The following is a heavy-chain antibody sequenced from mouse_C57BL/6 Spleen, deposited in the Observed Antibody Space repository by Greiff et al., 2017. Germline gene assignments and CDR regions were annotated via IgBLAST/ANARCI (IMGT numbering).Heavy chain of an antibody. J-gene: IGHJ2*01. CDR1: GFSLTSYG. CDR3: AKTEDYDGIDY. Sequence: VQLQQSGPGLVQPSQSLSITCTVSGFSLTSYGVHWVRQSPGKGLEWLGVIWRGGSTNHNAAFMSRLSITKDNSKSQVFFKMNRLQADDAAIYYCAKTEDYDGIDYWGQGTTLTVSS. CDR2: IWRGGST. V-gene: IGHV2-5*01. D-gene: IGHD2-4*01.